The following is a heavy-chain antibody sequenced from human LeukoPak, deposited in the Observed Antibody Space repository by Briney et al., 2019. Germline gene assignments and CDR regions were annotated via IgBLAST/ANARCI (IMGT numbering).Heavy chain of an antibody. CDR2: INPNSGGT. Sequence: GASVKVSCKASGYTSTGYYMHWVRQAPGQGLEWMGWINPNSGGTNYAQNFQGRVTMTRDTSIGTAYMELSRLRSDDTAVYYCARERRPSDYSSTSCYEYFDYWGQGTLVTVSS. V-gene: IGHV1-2*02. D-gene: IGHD2-2*01. CDR1: GYTSTGYY. CDR3: ARERRPSDYSSTSCYEYFDY. J-gene: IGHJ4*02.